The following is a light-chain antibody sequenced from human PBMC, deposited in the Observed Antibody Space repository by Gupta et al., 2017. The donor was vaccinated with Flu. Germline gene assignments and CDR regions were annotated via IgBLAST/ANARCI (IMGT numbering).Light chain of an antibody. CDR1: SLRSYS. J-gene: IGLJ2*01. Sequence: SSELTQDPTVSVDLGQTVRITCQGDSLRSYSANWYQQKPRQAPVLVIYGDAIRPSGIPDRFSGSSSGNTASLTITGAQAEDEADYYCNARDNSGYVVFGGGTKLTV. CDR3: NARDNSGYVV. CDR2: GDA. V-gene: IGLV3-19*01.